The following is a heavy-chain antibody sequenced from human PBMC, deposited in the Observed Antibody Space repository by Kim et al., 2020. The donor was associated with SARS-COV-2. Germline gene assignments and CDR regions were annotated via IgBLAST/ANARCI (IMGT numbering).Heavy chain of an antibody. Sequence: GGSLRLSCAVSGLTFSNAYMSWVRQAPGKGLEWVGRIKSKIDGGITDYGASVKDRFTISRDDSKNILYLEMNSLKSEDTGVYYCTTAVINKLRWWYNGLDVWGQGTTVIVSS. CDR3: TTAVINKLRWWYNGLDV. CDR1: GLTFSNAY. D-gene: IGHD2-15*01. J-gene: IGHJ6*02. CDR2: IKSKIDGGIT. V-gene: IGHV3-15*01.